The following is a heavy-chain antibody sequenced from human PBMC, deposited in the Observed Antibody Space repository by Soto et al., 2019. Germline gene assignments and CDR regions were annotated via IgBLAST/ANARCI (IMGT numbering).Heavy chain of an antibody. CDR2: IYWDDDK. CDR3: AHRVLRTVFGLVTTTAIYFDF. J-gene: IGHJ4*02. CDR1: GFSLTTSGVG. Sequence: QITLNESGPTVVRPTETLTLTCRFSGFSLTTSGVGVGWIRQSPGKAPEWLALIYWDDDKRYSASLKSRLTNTHDTSKNQVVLTVSDLDPTDTATYYCAHRVLRTVFGLVTTTAIYFDFWGQGTPVAVSS. V-gene: IGHV2-5*02. D-gene: IGHD3-3*01.